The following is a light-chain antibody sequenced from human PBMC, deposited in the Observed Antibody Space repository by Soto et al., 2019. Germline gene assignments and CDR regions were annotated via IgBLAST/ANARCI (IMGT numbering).Light chain of an antibody. Sequence: QSALTQPRSVSGSPGQSVAISCTGTSSDVGAYNFVSWYQHHPGKAPKLMIYDVTQRPSGVPDRFSGSKSGNTASLTISGLQAEVESDYYCCSYAGGHTLVFGGGTKLTVL. CDR2: DVT. J-gene: IGLJ2*01. CDR3: CSYAGGHTLV. CDR1: SSDVGAYNF. V-gene: IGLV2-11*01.